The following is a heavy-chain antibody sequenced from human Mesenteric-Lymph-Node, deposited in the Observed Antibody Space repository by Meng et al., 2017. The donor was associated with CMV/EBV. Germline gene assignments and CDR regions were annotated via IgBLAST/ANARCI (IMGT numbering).Heavy chain of an antibody. CDR1: EFTFNSYD. V-gene: IGHV3-30*02. J-gene: IGHJ3*02. Sequence: GESLKISCAASEFTFNSYDMHWVRQAPGKGLEWVAFIRFDGSNKNYADFVEGRFTISRDNSKNTLYLRMNSLRAEDTAIYYCARWDSGAFDIWGQGTMVTVS. D-gene: IGHD1-26*01. CDR2: IRFDGSNK. CDR3: ARWDSGAFDI.